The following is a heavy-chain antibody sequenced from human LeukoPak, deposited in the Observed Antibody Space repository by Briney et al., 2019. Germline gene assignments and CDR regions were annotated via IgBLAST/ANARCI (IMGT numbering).Heavy chain of an antibody. Sequence: GESLKISCKGSGYSFTSYWISWVRQMPGKGLEWMGRTDPSDSYTNYSPSFQGHVTISADKSISTAYLQWSSLKASDTAMYYCARHPLESSSRMDYWGQGTLVTVSS. J-gene: IGHJ4*02. CDR2: TDPSDSYT. CDR3: ARHPLESSSRMDY. V-gene: IGHV5-10-1*01. D-gene: IGHD6-6*01. CDR1: GYSFTSYW.